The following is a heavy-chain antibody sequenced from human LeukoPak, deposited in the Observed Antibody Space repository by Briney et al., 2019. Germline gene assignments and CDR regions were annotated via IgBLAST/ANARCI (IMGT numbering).Heavy chain of an antibody. J-gene: IGHJ4*02. V-gene: IGHV3-66*01. CDR3: AIMGEGGIAAAAKEDY. Sequence: GGSLRLSCAASGFTFNSYAMSWVRQAPGKGLEWVSVIYSGGSTYYADSVKGRFTISRDNSKNTLYLQMNSLRAEDTAVYYCAIMGEGGIAAAAKEDYWGQGTLVTVSS. CDR2: IYSGGST. CDR1: GFTFNSYA. D-gene: IGHD6-13*01.